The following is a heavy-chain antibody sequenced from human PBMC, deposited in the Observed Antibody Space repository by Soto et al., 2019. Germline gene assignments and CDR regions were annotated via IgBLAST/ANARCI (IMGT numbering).Heavy chain of an antibody. V-gene: IGHV3-30*18. D-gene: IGHD1-1*01. CDR2: ISYDGSNK. CDR1: GFTFSSYG. J-gene: IGHJ6*02. Sequence: GGSLRLSCAASGFTFSSYGMHWVRQAPGKGLEWVAVISYDGSNKYYADSVKGRFTISRDNSKNTLYPQMNSLRAEDTAVYYCAKDRDNWNDVFYYYYGMDVWGQGTTVTVSS. CDR3: AKDRDNWNDVFYYYYGMDV.